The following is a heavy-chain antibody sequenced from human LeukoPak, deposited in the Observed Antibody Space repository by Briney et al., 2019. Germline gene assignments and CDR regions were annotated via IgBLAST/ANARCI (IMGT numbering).Heavy chain of an antibody. CDR2: INSDGSST. Sequence: GGSLRLSCAASGFTFSTYWIHWVRQAPGKGLVWVSRINSDGSSTSYADSVKGRFTISRDNAKNSLYLQMNSLRAEDTAVYYCARKTIFGVVTYYMDVWGKGTTVTVSS. CDR1: GFTFSTYW. D-gene: IGHD3-3*01. V-gene: IGHV3-74*01. CDR3: ARKTIFGVVTYYMDV. J-gene: IGHJ6*03.